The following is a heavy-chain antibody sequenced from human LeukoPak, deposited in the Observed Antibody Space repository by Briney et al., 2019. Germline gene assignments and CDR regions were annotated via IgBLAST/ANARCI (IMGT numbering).Heavy chain of an antibody. CDR2: ISSSSSYI. Sequence: GGSLRLSCAASGFTFSSYSMNWVRQAPGKGLEWVSSISSSSSYIYYADSVKGRFTISRDNAKNSLYLQMNSLRAEDTAVYYCARDYTEWKYYYDSSGYHYWGQGTLVTVSS. D-gene: IGHD3-22*01. J-gene: IGHJ4*02. CDR3: ARDYTEWKYYYDSSGYHY. V-gene: IGHV3-21*01. CDR1: GFTFSSYS.